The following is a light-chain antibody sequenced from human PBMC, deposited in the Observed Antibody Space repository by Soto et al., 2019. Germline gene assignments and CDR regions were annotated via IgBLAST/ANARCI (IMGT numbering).Light chain of an antibody. CDR2: NNS. J-gene: IGLJ2*01. V-gene: IGLV1-40*01. CDR3: QSYDSSLSGVV. Sequence: QPVLTQPPSMSGAPGQRVTISCTGSSSNIGAGYDVHWYQQLPGTAPKLLIYNNSNRPSGVPDRFSGSKSGTSASLAITGRQAEDEADYYCQSYDSSLSGVVFGGGTKLTVL. CDR1: SSNIGAGYD.